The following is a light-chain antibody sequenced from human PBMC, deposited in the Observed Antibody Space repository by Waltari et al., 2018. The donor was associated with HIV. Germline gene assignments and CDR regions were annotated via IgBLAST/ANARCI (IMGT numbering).Light chain of an antibody. Sequence: SSELTQDPAVSVALGQTVRITCQGDSLRSYYASWYQQKTGQAPVLVIYGKNNRPSGIPDRFSGSSSGNTASLTITGAQAEDEADYYCNSRDSSGNHLMVFGGGTKLTVL. J-gene: IGLJ2*01. CDR1: SLRSYY. CDR3: NSRDSSGNHLMV. V-gene: IGLV3-19*01. CDR2: GKN.